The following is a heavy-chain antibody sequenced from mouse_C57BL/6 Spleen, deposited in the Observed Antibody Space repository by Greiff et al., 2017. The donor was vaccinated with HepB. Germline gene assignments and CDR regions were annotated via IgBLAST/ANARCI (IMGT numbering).Heavy chain of an antibody. Sequence: EVQGVESGGGLVKPGGSLKLSCAAPGFTFSSYAMSWVRQTPEKRLEWVATISDGGSYTYYPDNVKGRFTISRDNAKNNLYLQMSHLKSEDTAMYYCASLYSNYETYWGQGTLVTVSA. CDR1: GFTFSSYA. V-gene: IGHV5-4*01. CDR2: ISDGGSYT. CDR3: ASLYSNYETY. D-gene: IGHD2-5*01. J-gene: IGHJ3*01.